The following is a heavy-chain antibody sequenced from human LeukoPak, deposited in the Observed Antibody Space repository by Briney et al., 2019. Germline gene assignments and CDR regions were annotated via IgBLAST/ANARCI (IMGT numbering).Heavy chain of an antibody. CDR3: ARPYGSGSYYLNWFDP. D-gene: IGHD3-10*01. CDR1: GGSISSSTYY. V-gene: IGHV4-39*01. CDR2: IHYSGST. Sequence: XETLSLTCTVSGGSISSSTYYWGWIRQPPGKGLEWIGSIHYSGSTYYNPSLKSRVTISVDTSKNQFSLKLSSVTAADTAVYYCARPYGSGSYYLNWFDPWGQGTLVTVSS. J-gene: IGHJ5*02.